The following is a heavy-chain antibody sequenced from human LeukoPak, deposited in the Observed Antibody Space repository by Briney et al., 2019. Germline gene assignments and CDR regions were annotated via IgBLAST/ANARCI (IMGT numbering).Heavy chain of an antibody. V-gene: IGHV3-23*01. D-gene: IGHD3-3*01. Sequence: GGSLRLSCAASGFTFSAYAMAWVRQAPGKGLEWVSAISGSGGSTYYADSVKGRFTISRDNSKNTLYLQMNSLRAEDTAVYYCAKDVIFGVVGPDYWGQGTLVTVSS. CDR1: GFTFSAYA. CDR3: AKDVIFGVVGPDY. J-gene: IGHJ4*02. CDR2: ISGSGGST.